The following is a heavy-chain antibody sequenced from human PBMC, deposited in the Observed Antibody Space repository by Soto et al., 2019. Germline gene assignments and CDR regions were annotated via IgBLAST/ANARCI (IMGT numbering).Heavy chain of an antibody. J-gene: IGHJ5*02. V-gene: IGHV4-39*02. CDR3: ASQAHADDHTEYEGSLLDP. D-gene: IGHD1-26*01. CDR2: IYSSGST. CDR1: GGSIRSPNHD. Sequence: QLQLQESGPGLVKPSETLSLTCTGSGGSIRSPNHDWVWIRQSPGRGLEWIGAIYSSGSTYFHPSLKSPVSSDMDTSNNYFHLRRMSANDADTSVYYCASQAHADDHTEYEGSLLDPWGLGTPVTVSS.